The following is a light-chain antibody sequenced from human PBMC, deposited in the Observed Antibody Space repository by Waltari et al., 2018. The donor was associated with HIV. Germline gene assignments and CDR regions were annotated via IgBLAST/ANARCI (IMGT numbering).Light chain of an antibody. CDR2: WAS. CDR3: QQYLSNRT. Sequence: DIVMTQSPDSLSVSLGERATINCKSSQSLFFSSNNKNYLAWYQQKPSQPPKRLMYWASTRDSGVPDRFSGSGSGTDFTLTITNVQAEDVAVYYCQQYLSNRTFGQGTKVEIK. V-gene: IGKV4-1*01. J-gene: IGKJ1*01. CDR1: QSLFFSSNNKNY.